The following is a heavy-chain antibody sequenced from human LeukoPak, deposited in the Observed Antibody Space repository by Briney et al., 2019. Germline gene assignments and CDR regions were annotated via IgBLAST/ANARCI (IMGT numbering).Heavy chain of an antibody. Sequence: GGSLRLSCAASGFTFSSYGMHWVRQAPGKGLEWVAVISYDGSNKYYADSVKGRFTISRDNSKNTLYLQMNSLRAEDTAVYYCAHIVVVPAAPSFDYWGQGTLVTVSS. CDR3: AHIVVVPAAPSFDY. V-gene: IGHV3-30*03. J-gene: IGHJ4*02. D-gene: IGHD2-2*01. CDR1: GFTFSSYG. CDR2: ISYDGSNK.